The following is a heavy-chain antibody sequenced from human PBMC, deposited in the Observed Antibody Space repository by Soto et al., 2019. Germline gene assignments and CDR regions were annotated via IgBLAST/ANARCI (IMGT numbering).Heavy chain of an antibody. D-gene: IGHD6-13*01. CDR3: ARPWYSSSWPLFDY. J-gene: IGHJ4*02. CDR1: GYTFTSYG. Sequence: ASVKVSCKASGYTFTSYGISWVRQAPGQGLEWMGWISAYNGNTNYAQKLQGRVTMTTDTSTSTVYMELSSLRSEDTAVYYCARPWYSSSWPLFDYWGQGTLVTV. V-gene: IGHV1-18*01. CDR2: ISAYNGNT.